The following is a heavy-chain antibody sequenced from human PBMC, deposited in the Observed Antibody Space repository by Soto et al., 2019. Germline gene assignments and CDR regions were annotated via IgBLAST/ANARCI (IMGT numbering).Heavy chain of an antibody. Sequence: QVQLVQSGAEVKKPGSSVKVSCKASGGTFSSYAISWVRQAPGQGLEWMGGIIPIFGKTNYAQKFQGRVTITSDESTNTANTALRSLRSEETAVYYCARHVPAAGYYYGMDVLGQGTTVTVSS. V-gene: IGHV1-69*05. D-gene: IGHD2-2*01. J-gene: IGHJ6*02. CDR3: ARHVPAAGYYYGMDV. CDR1: GGTFSSYA. CDR2: IIPIFGKT.